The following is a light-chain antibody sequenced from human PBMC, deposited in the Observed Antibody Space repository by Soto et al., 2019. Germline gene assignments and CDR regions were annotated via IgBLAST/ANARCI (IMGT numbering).Light chain of an antibody. V-gene: IGKV1-39*01. J-gene: IGKJ2*01. CDR1: QSIDTY. CDR3: QHSYSTPIYT. Sequence: DIQMTQSPSSLSASVGDRVTITCRASQSIDTYLNWFQQKPGKAPKLLIYAASNLQSGVPSRFSGSGSGTEFTLTISSLQPEDFATYYCQHSYSTPIYTFGQGTNLEIK. CDR2: AAS.